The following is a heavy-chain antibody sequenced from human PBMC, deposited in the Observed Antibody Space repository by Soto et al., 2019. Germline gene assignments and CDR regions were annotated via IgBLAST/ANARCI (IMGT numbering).Heavy chain of an antibody. D-gene: IGHD2-15*01. CDR3: AREGYCSSGSCALYSHDFFGVDV. V-gene: IGHV1-18*01. Sequence: ASVKVSCKASHYSFARYGISWVRQAPGQGLEWMGWISTYNSNTKYAQKFQGRVTMTTDTPTSTAYMNLRSLTSDDTAVYYCAREGYCSSGSCALYSHDFFGVDVWGQGTTVTVSS. J-gene: IGHJ6*02. CDR1: HYSFARYG. CDR2: ISTYNSNT.